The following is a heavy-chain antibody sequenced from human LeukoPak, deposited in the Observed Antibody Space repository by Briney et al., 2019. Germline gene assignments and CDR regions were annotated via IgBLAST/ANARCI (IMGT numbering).Heavy chain of an antibody. J-gene: IGHJ4*02. V-gene: IGHV1-2*06. CDR2: INPNSGGT. CDR1: GYTFTSYY. Sequence: ASVKVSCKASGYTFTSYYMHWVRQAPGQGLEWMGRINPNSGGTNYAQKFQGRVTMTRDTSISTAYMELSRLRSDDTAVYYCARSSQRGYYFDYWGQGTLVTVSS. CDR3: ARSSQRGYYFDY.